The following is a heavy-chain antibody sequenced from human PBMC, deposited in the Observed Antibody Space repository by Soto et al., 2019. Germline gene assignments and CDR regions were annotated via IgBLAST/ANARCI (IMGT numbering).Heavy chain of an antibody. Sequence: PSETLSLTCTVSGGSISDYYWSWIRQPAGKGLEWIGYIYYSGTTNYNSYLKSRLSLSVDMSKNQFSLKLASVTAADTAVYFCARSQRGRTAFTFDYWGQGALVTVSS. V-gene: IGHV4-59*01. J-gene: IGHJ4*02. CDR3: ARSQRGRTAFTFDY. CDR2: IYYSGTT. CDR1: GGSISDYY. D-gene: IGHD3-16*01.